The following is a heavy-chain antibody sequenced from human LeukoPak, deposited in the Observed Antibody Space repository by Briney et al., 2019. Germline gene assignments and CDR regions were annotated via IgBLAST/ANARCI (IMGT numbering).Heavy chain of an antibody. J-gene: IGHJ5*02. V-gene: IGHV1-2*02. CDR3: ARGPPEYCSGGSCYSGRNWIDP. D-gene: IGHD2-15*01. Sequence: ASVTVSCKASGYTFTGNYMHWLRQAPGQGLQWMGWINPNSGGTNYAQKFQGRVTMTRDTSISTAYMELNRLRSDDTAVYYCARGPPEYCSGGSCYSGRNWIDPWGQGTLVTVSS. CDR1: GYTFTGNY. CDR2: INPNSGGT.